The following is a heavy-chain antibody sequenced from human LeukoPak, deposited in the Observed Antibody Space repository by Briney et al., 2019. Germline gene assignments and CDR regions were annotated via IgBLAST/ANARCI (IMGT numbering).Heavy chain of an antibody. V-gene: IGHV1-69*01. CDR3: ARAITMVRGVIGGDYYYGMDV. J-gene: IGHJ6*04. CDR1: GGTFSSYA. D-gene: IGHD3-10*01. CDR2: IIPIFGTA. Sequence: GASVKVSCKASGGTFSSYAISWVRQAPGQGLEWMGGIIPIFGTANYAQKFQGRVTITADESTSTAYMELSSLRSEDTAVYYCARAITMVRGVIGGDYYYGMDVWGKGTTVTVSS.